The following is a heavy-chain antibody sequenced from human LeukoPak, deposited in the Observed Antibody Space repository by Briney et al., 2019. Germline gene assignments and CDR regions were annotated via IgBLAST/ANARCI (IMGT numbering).Heavy chain of an antibody. J-gene: IGHJ5*02. CDR2: ISASGDNT. V-gene: IGHV3-23*01. Sequence: GGSLRLSCAASGFTFSSSGMSWVRQAPGKGPEWVSTISASGDNTYYADSVKGRFTISRDNSKKKLYLQMNSLRAEDTAVYYCAKGYYGSGTYGWFDPWGQGTLVTVSS. CDR1: GFTFSSSG. CDR3: AKGYYGSGTYGWFDP. D-gene: IGHD3-10*01.